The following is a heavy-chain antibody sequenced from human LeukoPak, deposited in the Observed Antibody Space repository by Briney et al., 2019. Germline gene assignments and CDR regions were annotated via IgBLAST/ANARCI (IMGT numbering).Heavy chain of an antibody. Sequence: SETLSLTCAVYGGSFSGYYWSWIRQPPGRGLEWIGEINHSGSTNYNPSLKSRVTISVDTSKNQFSLKLSSVTAADTAVYYCARSEDCSGGSCYSDYWGQGTLVTVSS. V-gene: IGHV4-34*01. CDR2: INHSGST. CDR1: GGSFSGYY. J-gene: IGHJ4*02. D-gene: IGHD2-15*01. CDR3: ARSEDCSGGSCYSDY.